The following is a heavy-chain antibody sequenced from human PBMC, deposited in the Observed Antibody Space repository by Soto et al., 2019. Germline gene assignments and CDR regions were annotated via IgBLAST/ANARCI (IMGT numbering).Heavy chain of an antibody. CDR2: ISGSGGST. Sequence: GGSLRLSCAASGFTFSSYAMSWVRQAPGKGLEWVSAISGSGGSTYYADSVKGRFTISRDNSKNTLYLQMNSLRAEDTAVYSYAKDFGYCIGGSGRNYYYYGMDGWGQGTTVTVSS. D-gene: IGHD2-15*01. CDR1: GFTFSSYA. V-gene: IGHV3-23*01. CDR3: AKDFGYCIGGSGRNYYYYGMDG. J-gene: IGHJ6*02.